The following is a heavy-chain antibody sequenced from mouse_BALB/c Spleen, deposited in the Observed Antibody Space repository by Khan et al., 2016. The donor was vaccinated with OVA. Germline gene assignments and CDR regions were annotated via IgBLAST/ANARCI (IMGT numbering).Heavy chain of an antibody. J-gene: IGHJ3*01. D-gene: IGHD1-1*01. CDR3: TRLAYYYDSEGFAY. CDR2: VSTGGHYT. CDR1: GFTFSTYG. V-gene: IGHV5-6*01. Sequence: EVELVESGGDIVKPGGSLKLSCAASGFTFSTYGMSWVRQTPDMRLEWVATVSTGGHYTYYSDTVKGRFTITRDNSNNTLYLQLASLTSEDTAMFYCTRLAYYYDSEGFAYWGQGTLVTVSA.